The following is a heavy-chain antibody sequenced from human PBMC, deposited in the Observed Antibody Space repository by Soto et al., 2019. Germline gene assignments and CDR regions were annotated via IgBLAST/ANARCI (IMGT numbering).Heavy chain of an antibody. CDR1: GFSLSNARMG. D-gene: IGHD3-3*01. CDR2: IFSNDEK. Sequence: SGPTLVNPTETLTLTCTVSGFSLSNARMGVSWIRQPPGKALEWLAHIFSNDEKSYSTSLKSRLTISKDTSKSQVVLTMTNMDPVDTATYYCARITVPPSGYCLDYWGQGTLVTVSS. J-gene: IGHJ4*02. V-gene: IGHV2-26*01. CDR3: ARITVPPSGYCLDY.